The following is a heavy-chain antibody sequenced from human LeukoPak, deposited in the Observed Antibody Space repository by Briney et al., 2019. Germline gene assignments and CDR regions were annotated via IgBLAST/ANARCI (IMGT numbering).Heavy chain of an antibody. CDR2: IYPGDSDT. CDR3: AVRGVRSVDFFL. Sequence: GESLLILGLSVGYSFISNSIGSGGQMPGKGLEWMGFIYPGDSDTKYSPSFQGQVTMSADRSISIAYLQCSLQTASHTAKVFLAVRGVRSVDFFLWGQGTLVTVSS. D-gene: IGHD3-10*01. V-gene: IGHV5-51*01. J-gene: IGHJ1*01. CDR1: GYSFISNS.